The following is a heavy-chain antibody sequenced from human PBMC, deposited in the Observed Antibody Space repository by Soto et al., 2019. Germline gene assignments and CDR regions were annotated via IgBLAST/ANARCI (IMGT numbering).Heavy chain of an antibody. CDR2: ISSSSSTI. CDR1: GFTFSSYS. CDR3: ARDREKRSISSWFDY. Sequence: GGSLRLSCAASGFTFSSYSMNWVRQAPGKGLEWVSYISSSSSTIYYADSVKGRFTISRDNAKNSLYLQRNSLRAEDTAVYYCARDREKRSISSWFDYWGQGTLVTVSS. D-gene: IGHD6-6*01. J-gene: IGHJ4*02. V-gene: IGHV3-48*01.